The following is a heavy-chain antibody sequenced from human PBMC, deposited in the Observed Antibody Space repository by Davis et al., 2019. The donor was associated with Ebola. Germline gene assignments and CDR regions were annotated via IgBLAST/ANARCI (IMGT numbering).Heavy chain of an antibody. CDR2: IYPGDSDA. D-gene: IGHD2-21*01. CDR3: ARHRTYCGGACAPSDAFDV. CDR1: GYRFTSSW. Sequence: GESLKISCKGSGYRFTSSWLGWVRQPPARGLEWRGIIYPGDSDARYSPSFQGQVTISADKSISAAYLQWSSLTASDTAMYYCARHRTYCGGACAPSDAFDVWGQGTMVTVSS. J-gene: IGHJ3*01. V-gene: IGHV5-51*01.